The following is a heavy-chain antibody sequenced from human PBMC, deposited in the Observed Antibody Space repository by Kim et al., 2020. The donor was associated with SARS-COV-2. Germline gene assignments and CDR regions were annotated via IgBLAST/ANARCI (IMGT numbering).Heavy chain of an antibody. D-gene: IGHD6-19*01. J-gene: IGHJ6*02. V-gene: IGHV3-30*18. CDR3: AKRLGFGMDV. CDR1: GFTFSTYD. Sequence: GGSLRLSCAASGFTFSTYDMHWVRQAPGKGLEWVAVISYDENNKFYTDSLKGRFTISRDNSKSTLYLQMNSLRAEDTAVYYCAKRLGFGMDVWGQGTTVT. CDR2: ISYDENNK.